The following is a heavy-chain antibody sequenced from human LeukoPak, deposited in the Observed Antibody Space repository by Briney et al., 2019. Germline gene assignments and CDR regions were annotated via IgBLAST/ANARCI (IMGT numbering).Heavy chain of an antibody. CDR3: AREYSSGWSGAGY. D-gene: IGHD6-19*01. CDR2: INYSGDT. J-gene: IGHJ4*02. Sequence: SETLSLTCTISGGSISTTSYYWGWIRQPPGKGLEWITSINYSGDTYYNPSLESRVTISVDTSKNQFSLKLSSVTAADTAVYYCAREYSSGWSGAGYWGQGTLVTVSS. CDR1: GGSISTTSYY. V-gene: IGHV4-39*07.